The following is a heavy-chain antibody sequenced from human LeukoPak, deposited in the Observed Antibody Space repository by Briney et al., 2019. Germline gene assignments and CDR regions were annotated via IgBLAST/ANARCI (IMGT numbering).Heavy chain of an antibody. Sequence: SETLSLTCTVSDGSISSYYWSWIRQPPGKGLEWIGYIHYSGSTNYNPSLKSRVTISGDTSKNQFSLKLSSVTAADTSVYYCARGRGNWGFDYWGQGTLVTVSS. CDR1: DGSISSYY. D-gene: IGHD7-27*01. V-gene: IGHV4-59*01. CDR3: ARGRGNWGFDY. J-gene: IGHJ4*02. CDR2: IHYSGST.